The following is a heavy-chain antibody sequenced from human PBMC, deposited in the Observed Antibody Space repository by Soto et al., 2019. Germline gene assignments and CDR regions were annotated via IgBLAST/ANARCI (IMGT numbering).Heavy chain of an antibody. CDR2: ISYDGSNK. V-gene: IGHV3-30*18. CDR1: GFTFSSYG. J-gene: IGHJ1*01. CDR3: AKAEYQLLWRFQH. Sequence: QVQLVESGGGVVQPGRSLRLSCAASGFTFSSYGMHWVRQAPGKGLEWVAVISYDGSNKYYADSVKGRFTISRDNSKNTLDLQMNSLRAEDTAVYYCAKAEYQLLWRFQHWGQGTLVTVSS. D-gene: IGHD2-2*01.